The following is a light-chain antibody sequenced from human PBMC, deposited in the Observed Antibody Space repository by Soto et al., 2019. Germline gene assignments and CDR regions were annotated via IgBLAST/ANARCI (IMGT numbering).Light chain of an antibody. CDR3: QKYTSAPFT. CDR1: QGIFNY. V-gene: IGKV1-27*01. Sequence: DIQMTQSPSSLSAFVGDRVTITCRASQGIFNYLAWYQQKPGKVPKLLIFAASTLQSGVPSRFSGSGSGTDFNLTISSLHPEDVATYYCQKYTSAPFTFGPGTKVDIK. CDR2: AAS. J-gene: IGKJ3*01.